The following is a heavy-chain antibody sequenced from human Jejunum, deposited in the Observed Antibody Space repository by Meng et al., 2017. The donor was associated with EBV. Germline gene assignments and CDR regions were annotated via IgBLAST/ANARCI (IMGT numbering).Heavy chain of an antibody. CDR3: TILSHCDGGICYSYDY. CDR1: GYTFTNYG. D-gene: IGHD2-15*01. J-gene: IGHJ4*02. CDR2: ISAYNGNT. Sequence: QVQLVQSGAEVKEPGASVKVSCKASGYTFTNYGVSWVRQAPGQGLEWMGWISAYNGNTDYAQKLQGRVTMTTDTPTSTAYMELRSLRSDDTAVYYCTILSHCDGGICYSYDYWGQGTLVTVFS. V-gene: IGHV1-18*01.